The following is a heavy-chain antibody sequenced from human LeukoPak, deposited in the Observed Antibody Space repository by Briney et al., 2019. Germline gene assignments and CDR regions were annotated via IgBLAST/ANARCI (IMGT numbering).Heavy chain of an antibody. Sequence: GGSLRLSCAASGFTFSDYSMNWVRQAPGKGLEWISYIGSDSGNTNYADSVKGRLTISGDKAKNSLYLQMNSLRVEDTAVYYCARDYKYAFDNWGQGTLVTVSS. CDR1: GFTFSDYS. J-gene: IGHJ4*02. CDR3: ARDYKYAFDN. V-gene: IGHV3-48*01. CDR2: IGSDSGNT. D-gene: IGHD5-24*01.